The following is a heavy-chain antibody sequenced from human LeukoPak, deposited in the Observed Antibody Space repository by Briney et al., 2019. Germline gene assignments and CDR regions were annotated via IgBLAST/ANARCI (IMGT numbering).Heavy chain of an antibody. CDR3: AKGRSYYGSGSPIDY. CDR2: IKEDGSQK. Sequence: PGGSLRLSCAASGFTFRSYWMSWVRQAPGKGLEWVAKIKEDGSQKYYVDSVKGRFPISRDNAKNSLYLQMNSLRAEDTAVYYCAKGRSYYGSGSPIDYWGQGTLVTVSS. V-gene: IGHV3-7*01. CDR1: GFTFRSYW. D-gene: IGHD3-10*01. J-gene: IGHJ4*02.